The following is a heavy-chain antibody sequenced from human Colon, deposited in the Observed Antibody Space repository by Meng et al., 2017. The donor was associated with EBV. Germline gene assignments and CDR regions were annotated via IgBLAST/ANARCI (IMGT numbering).Heavy chain of an antibody. CDR3: ARGPYCGGDCYWFDP. D-gene: IGHD2-21*02. CDR2: IYHGGTT. V-gene: IGHV4-30-2*01. J-gene: IGHJ5*02. Sequence: QESTPGLLYPSQARAPTSAISVDSSSSGDSSWSWIRQPPGQGLEWIGYIYHGGTTYNTSLQIRVTISVDNSKNQFSLRLTSVTAADTAVYYCARGPYCGGDCYWFDPWGQGTLVTVSS. CDR1: VDSSSSGDSS.